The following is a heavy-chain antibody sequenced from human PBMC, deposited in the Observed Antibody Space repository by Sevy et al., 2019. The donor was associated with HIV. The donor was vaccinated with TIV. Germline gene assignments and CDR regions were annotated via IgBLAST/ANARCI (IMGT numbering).Heavy chain of an antibody. J-gene: IGHJ4*02. Sequence: GESLKISCQASGYSFPTYWIAWVRQMPGKGLEWVGIVWPMESDTPYSPSFQGQVTISVDKSINTVYLHWSSLKASHTGVYYGARGRQWRADFDFWGQGTLVTVSS. D-gene: IGHD6-19*01. CDR1: GYSFPTYW. V-gene: IGHV5-51*01. CDR2: VWPMESDT. CDR3: ARGRQWRADFDF.